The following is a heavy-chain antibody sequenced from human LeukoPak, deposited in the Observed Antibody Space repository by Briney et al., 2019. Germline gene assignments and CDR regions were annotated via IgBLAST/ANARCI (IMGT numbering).Heavy chain of an antibody. CDR1: GYSFTSYW. CDR2: IDPSDSYT. CDR3: ARRRRGYSPYYFDY. Sequence: GESLKISCKGSGYSFTSYWISWVRRMPGEGLEWMGRIDPSDSYTNYSPSFQGHVTISADKSISTAYLQWSSLKASDTAMYYCARRRRGYSPYYFDYWGQGTLVTVSS. V-gene: IGHV5-10-1*01. J-gene: IGHJ4*02. D-gene: IGHD5-18*01.